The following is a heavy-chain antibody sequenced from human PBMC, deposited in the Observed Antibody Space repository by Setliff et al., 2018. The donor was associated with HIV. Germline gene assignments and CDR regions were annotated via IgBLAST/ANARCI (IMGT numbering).Heavy chain of an antibody. CDR3: ARDRRAGVYYYTDV. V-gene: IGHV1-2*02. Sequence: ASVKVSCKASGYIFTGYYMHWVRRAPGQGFEWMGWINPDNGRTQYGQKFQGRLTLTGDTSIRTAYMELSGLTFDDTPMYYCARDRRAGVYYYTDVWGTGTTVTVSS. J-gene: IGHJ6*03. D-gene: IGHD7-27*01. CDR1: GYIFTGYY. CDR2: INPDNGRT.